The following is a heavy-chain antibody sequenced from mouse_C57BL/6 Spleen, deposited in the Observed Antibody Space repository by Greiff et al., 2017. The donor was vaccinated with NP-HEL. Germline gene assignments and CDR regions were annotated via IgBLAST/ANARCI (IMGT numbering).Heavy chain of an antibody. Sequence: EVQLVESGGGLVKPGGSLKLSCAASGFTFSDYGMHWVRQAPEKGLEWVAYISSGSSTIYYADTVKGRFTISRDNAKNTLFLQMTSLRSEDTAMYYCARLGYYGSSYGFAYWGQGTLVTVSA. CDR3: ARLGYYGSSYGFAY. CDR2: ISSGSSTI. V-gene: IGHV5-17*01. CDR1: GFTFSDYG. J-gene: IGHJ3*01. D-gene: IGHD1-1*01.